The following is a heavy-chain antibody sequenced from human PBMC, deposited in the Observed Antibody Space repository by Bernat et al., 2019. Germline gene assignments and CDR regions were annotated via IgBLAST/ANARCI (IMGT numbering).Heavy chain of an antibody. Sequence: EVQLVESGGGLVKPGGSLRLSCAASGFTFSSYSMNWVRQAPGKGLEWVSSISSSSSYIYYADSVKGRFTISRDNAKNSLYLQMNSLRAEDTAVYYCARNIPNQIWCGDPPFDIWGRGTLVTVSS. D-gene: IGHD3-10*01. CDR3: ARNIPNQIWCGDPPFDI. V-gene: IGHV3-21*01. J-gene: IGHJ2*01. CDR2: ISSSSSYI. CDR1: GFTFSSYS.